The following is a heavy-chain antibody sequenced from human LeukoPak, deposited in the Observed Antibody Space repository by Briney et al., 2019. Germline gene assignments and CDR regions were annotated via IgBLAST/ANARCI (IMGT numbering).Heavy chain of an antibody. CDR2: MNPNSGNT. CDR3: ARGTGCTGGSCSYYGMDV. J-gene: IGHJ6*02. Sequence: GASVKVSCKASGYTFATYDINWVRQAPGQGLEWMGWMNPNSGNTGYAQKFQGRVTITRDTSATTAYMELSSLRSEDTAVYYCARGTGCTGGSCSYYGMDVWGQGTTVTVSS. D-gene: IGHD2-15*01. CDR1: GYTFATYD. V-gene: IGHV1-8*01.